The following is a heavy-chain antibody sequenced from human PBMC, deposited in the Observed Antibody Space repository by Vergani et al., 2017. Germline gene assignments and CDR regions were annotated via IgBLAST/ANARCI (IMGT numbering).Heavy chain of an antibody. J-gene: IGHJ5*02. CDR3: ARGTYYDFWSGLVWFDP. D-gene: IGHD3-3*01. CDR1: GYTFTSYD. CDR2: MNPNSGNT. V-gene: IGHV1-8*01. Sequence: QVQLVQSGAEVKKPGASVKVSCKASGYTFTSYDINWVRQATGQGLEWMGWMNPNSGNTGYAQKFQGRVTMTRNTSISTAYMELSSLRSEDTAVYYCARGTYYDFWSGLVWFDPWGQGTLVTVSS.